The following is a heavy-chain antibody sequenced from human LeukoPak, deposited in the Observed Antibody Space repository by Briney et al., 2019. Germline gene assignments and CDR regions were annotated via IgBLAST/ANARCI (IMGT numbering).Heavy chain of an antibody. V-gene: IGHV3-7*01. CDR1: GFTFSSYW. D-gene: IGHD3-10*01. CDR2: IKQDGSEE. J-gene: IGHJ6*02. Sequence: PGGSLRLSCAASGFTFSSYWMSWVRQAPGKGLEWVANIKQDGSEEYYVESVKGRFTISRDNAKNSLYLQMNSLRAEDTAVYYCARRGSGPGDYYYYGMDVWGQGTTVTVSS. CDR3: ARRGSGPGDYYYYGMDV.